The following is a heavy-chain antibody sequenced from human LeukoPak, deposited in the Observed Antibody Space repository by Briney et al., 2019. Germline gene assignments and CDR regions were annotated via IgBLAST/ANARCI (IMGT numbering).Heavy chain of an antibody. V-gene: IGHV4-4*02. CDR1: GGSISSFKW. CDR3: ARDRGGTRGDAFDL. D-gene: IGHD1-1*01. J-gene: IGHJ3*01. Sequence: SGTLSLTCAVSGGSISSFKWWSWVRQSPNKGLEWIAEIYRGGNTHYNPSLKSRVTISLDKSKNQFSLALTSVTAADTAMYYCARDRGGTRGDAFDLWGQGTTVTVSS. CDR2: IYRGGNT.